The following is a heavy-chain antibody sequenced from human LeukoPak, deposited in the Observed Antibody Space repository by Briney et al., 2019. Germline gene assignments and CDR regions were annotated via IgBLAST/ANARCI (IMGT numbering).Heavy chain of an antibody. J-gene: IGHJ4*02. D-gene: IGHD1-26*01. Sequence: GASVKVSCKASGYTFTSYGISWVRQAPGQGLEWMGWISAYNGNTNYAQKLQGGVTMTTHPSTSTAYMELRSLRSDDTAVYYCARDHRYSGSYNPFDYWGQGTLVTVSS. CDR3: ARDHRYSGSYNPFDY. CDR1: GYTFTSYG. CDR2: ISAYNGNT. V-gene: IGHV1-18*01.